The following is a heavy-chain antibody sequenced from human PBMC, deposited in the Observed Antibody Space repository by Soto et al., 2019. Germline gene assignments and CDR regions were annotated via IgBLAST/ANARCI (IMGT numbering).Heavy chain of an antibody. Sequence: QVQLVQSGAEVKKPGASVKVSCQASGYTFTSYDINWVRQATGQGLEWRGWMNHNSGNTGYAQKFQGRVTMTRNTSISTAYMGLSSLRSEDTAVYYCARGPDYGDPNWFDPWGQGTLVTVSS. CDR2: MNHNSGNT. CDR1: GYTFTSYD. V-gene: IGHV1-8*01. CDR3: ARGPDYGDPNWFDP. J-gene: IGHJ5*02. D-gene: IGHD4-17*01.